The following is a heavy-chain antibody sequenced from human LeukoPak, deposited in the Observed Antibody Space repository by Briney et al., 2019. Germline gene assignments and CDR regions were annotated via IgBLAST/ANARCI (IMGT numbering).Heavy chain of an antibody. J-gene: IGHJ4*02. Sequence: GGSLRLSCAASGFSFSSYGMHWVRQAPGKGLEWVAFIRYDGGDKHYADSVKGRFTISRDSSKNTLFLQMNSLGAEDTAVYYCAKPYPYSGSFFVDYWGQGTLVTAPS. CDR3: AKPYPYSGSFFVDY. D-gene: IGHD1-26*01. CDR1: GFSFSSYG. CDR2: IRYDGGDK. V-gene: IGHV3-30*02.